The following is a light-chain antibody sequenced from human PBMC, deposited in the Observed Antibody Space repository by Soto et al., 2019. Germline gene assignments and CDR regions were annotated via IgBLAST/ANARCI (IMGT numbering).Light chain of an antibody. CDR1: QSVLSSSDSKNY. J-gene: IGKJ5*01. V-gene: IGKV4-1*01. Sequence: DIVMTQSPDSLAVSLGERATINCKSSQSVLSSSDSKNYLAWHQQKPGQPPKLLIYWASTRESGVPERFSGSGSGTDFALTISSLQAEDVAVYYCQQYYSNPITFGQGIRLEIK. CDR2: WAS. CDR3: QQYYSNPIT.